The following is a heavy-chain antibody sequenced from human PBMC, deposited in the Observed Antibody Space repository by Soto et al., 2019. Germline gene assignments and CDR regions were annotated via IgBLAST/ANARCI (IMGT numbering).Heavy chain of an antibody. V-gene: IGHV3-30*04. CDR3: AREWSTSGDLDY. J-gene: IGHJ4*02. CDR2: K. CDR1: GFTFSSHS. Sequence: QVQLVESGGGVVQPGRSLRLSCAASGFTFSSHSIQWVRQAPGKGLEWVAVKYYADSVKGRFTISRDNSKNTAYLQMNSLRAEDTAVFYWAREWSTSGDLDYWGQGTLVIVSS. D-gene: IGHD3-10*01.